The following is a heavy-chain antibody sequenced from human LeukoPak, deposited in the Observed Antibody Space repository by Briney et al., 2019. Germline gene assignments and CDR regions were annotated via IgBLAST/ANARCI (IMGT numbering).Heavy chain of an antibody. CDR1: GGSISNSSYY. CDR2: IYYSGST. V-gene: IGHV4-39*07. J-gene: IGHJ4*02. Sequence: PAETLSLTCTVSGGSISNSSYYWGWIRQPPGKGLEWIESIYYSGSTYYNPSLKSRVTISVDTSKSQFSLKLNSLTAADTAVYYCARFDDFGDRFDYWGQGTLVTAAS. D-gene: IGHD4-17*01. CDR3: ARFDDFGDRFDY.